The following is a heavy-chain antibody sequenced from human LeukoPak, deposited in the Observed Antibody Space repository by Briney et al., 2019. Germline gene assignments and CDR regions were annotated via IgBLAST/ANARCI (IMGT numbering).Heavy chain of an antibody. D-gene: IGHD6-19*01. Sequence: GGSLRLSCAASGFTFNNYGMHWVRQAPGKGLEWVAFIRYNGNNQYYADSVKGRFTISRDNSKNTLYLQMNSLKGDDTAVYYCARDHEVAVAGTFDYWGQGTLVTVSS. CDR1: GFTFNNYG. CDR3: ARDHEVAVAGTFDY. J-gene: IGHJ4*02. V-gene: IGHV3-30*02. CDR2: IRYNGNNQ.